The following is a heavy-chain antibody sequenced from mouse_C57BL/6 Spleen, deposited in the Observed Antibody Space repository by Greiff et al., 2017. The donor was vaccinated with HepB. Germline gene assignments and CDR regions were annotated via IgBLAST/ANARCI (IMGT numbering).Heavy chain of an antibody. D-gene: IGHD3-2*02. Sequence: EVQLQQSGAELVRPGASVKLSCTASGFNIKDDYMHWVKQRPEQGLEWIGWIDPENGDTEYASKFQGKATITADTSSNTAYLQLSSLTSEDTAVYYCTTAGGGSGRFAYWGQGTLVTVSA. CDR3: TTAGGGSGRFAY. CDR1: GFNIKDDY. V-gene: IGHV14-4*01. CDR2: IDPENGDT. J-gene: IGHJ3*01.